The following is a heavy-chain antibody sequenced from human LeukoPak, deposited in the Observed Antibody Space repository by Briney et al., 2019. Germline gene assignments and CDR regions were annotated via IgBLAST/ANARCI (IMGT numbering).Heavy chain of an antibody. CDR2: IYYSGGT. CDR3: ARVGPRGAVAGRGPDWYFDL. CDR1: GGSISSYY. D-gene: IGHD6-19*01. V-gene: IGHV4-59*01. J-gene: IGHJ2*01. Sequence: PSETLSLTCTVSGGSISSYYWSWIRQPPGKGLEWIGYIYYSGGTNYNPSLKSRVTISVDTSKNQFSLKLSSVTAADTAVYYCARVGPRGAVAGRGPDWYFDLWGRGTLVTVSS.